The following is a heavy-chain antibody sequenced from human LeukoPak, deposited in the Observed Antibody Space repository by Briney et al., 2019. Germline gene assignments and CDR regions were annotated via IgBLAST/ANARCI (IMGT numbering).Heavy chain of an antibody. V-gene: IGHV3-23*01. D-gene: IGHD6-13*01. Sequence: GGSLRLSCGASGFTFSTNAMSWVHQAPGKGLEWVSGISDGGGRTFYAESVKGRFTVSRDNSKNTLYLRMNSLRAEDTAIYYCTKNQILDDSGSWYAFWGQGTLVTVSS. CDR2: ISDGGGRT. CDR3: TKNQILDDSGSWYAF. CDR1: GFTFSTNA. J-gene: IGHJ4*02.